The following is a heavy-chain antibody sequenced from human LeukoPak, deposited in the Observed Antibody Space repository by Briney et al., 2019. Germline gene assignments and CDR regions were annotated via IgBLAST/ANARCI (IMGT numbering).Heavy chain of an antibody. CDR3: VRDHGGLDC. CDR1: GDSVSSNTAA. Sequence: SQTLSLTCAISGDSVSSNTAAGNWIRQSPSRGLEWLGRTYYRSKWYTDYAVSVKSRITINPDTSKNQFSLQLNSVAPEDTAVYYRVRDHGGLDCWGQGTVVTVSS. J-gene: IGHJ4*02. CDR2: TYYRSKWYT. V-gene: IGHV6-1*01.